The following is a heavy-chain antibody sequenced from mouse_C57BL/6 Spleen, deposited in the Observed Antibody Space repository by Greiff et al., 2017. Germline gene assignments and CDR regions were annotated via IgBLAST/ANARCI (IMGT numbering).Heavy chain of an antibody. J-gene: IGHJ2*01. Sequence: VQVVESGAELVRPGASVTLSCKASGFTFTDYEMYWVKQTPVHGLEWIGAIDPATGCTTYNQKLKGQAILTADNTSSTAYMGLRSLTSEDSTVYYCTRGECYDCYNYFDYWGQGTTLTVSS. V-gene: IGHV1-15*01. CDR3: TRGECYDCYNYFDY. D-gene: IGHD2-12*01. CDR1: GFTFTDYE. CDR2: IDPATGCT.